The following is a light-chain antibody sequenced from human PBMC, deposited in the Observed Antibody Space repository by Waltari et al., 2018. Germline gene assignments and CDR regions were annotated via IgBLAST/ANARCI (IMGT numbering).Light chain of an antibody. CDR3: SSYTSSSTPV. J-gene: IGLJ2*01. V-gene: IGLV2-18*02. CDR1: SSDVGSYNR. CDR2: EVS. Sequence: QSALTQPPSVSGSPGQSVTISCTGTSSDVGSYNRVSWYQQPPRTAPKLMIYEVSNRPSGVPDRFSWSKSGNTAFLTISGLQAEDEADYYCSSYTSSSTPVFGGGTKLTVL.